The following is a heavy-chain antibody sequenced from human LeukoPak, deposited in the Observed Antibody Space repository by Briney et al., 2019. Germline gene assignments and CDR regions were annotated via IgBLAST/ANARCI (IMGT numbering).Heavy chain of an antibody. CDR3: ARDFRGFDY. CDR2: ISYDGSNK. CDR1: GFTFSSYA. J-gene: IGHJ4*02. D-gene: IGHD1-26*01. Sequence: GGSLRLSCAVSGFTFSSYAMHWVRQAPGKGLEWVAVISYDGSNKYYADSVKGRFTISRDNSKNTLYLQMNSLRAEDTAVYYCARDFRGFDYWGQGTLVTVSS. V-gene: IGHV3-30-3*01.